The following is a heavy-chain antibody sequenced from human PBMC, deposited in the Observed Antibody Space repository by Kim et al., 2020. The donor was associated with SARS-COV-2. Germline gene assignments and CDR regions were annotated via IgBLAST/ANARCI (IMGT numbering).Heavy chain of an antibody. Sequence: GGSLRLSCAASGFTFSSYAMHWVRQAPGKGLEWVAVISYDGSNKYYADSVKGRFTISRDNSKNTLYLQMNSLRAEDTAVYYCAREDVVEGTAMVWDAFDIWGQGTMVTVSS. CDR1: GFTFSSYA. V-gene: IGHV3-30-3*01. D-gene: IGHD5-18*01. J-gene: IGHJ3*02. CDR3: AREDVVEGTAMVWDAFDI. CDR2: ISYDGSNK.